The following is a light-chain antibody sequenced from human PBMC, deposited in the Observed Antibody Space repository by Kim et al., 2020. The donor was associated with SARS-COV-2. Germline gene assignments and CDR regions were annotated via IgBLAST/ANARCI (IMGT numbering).Light chain of an antibody. J-gene: IGLJ3*02. CDR1: TSNIGSNP. V-gene: IGLV1-44*01. Sequence: QSVLTQPPSSSATPGQRVTISCSGSTSNIGSNPVSWYQQLPGTAPILLIYSNDRRPAGVPDRFSGSESGTSASLAITGLQSEDEADYYCATWDNSLNAWVFGGGTQLTVL. CDR3: ATWDNSLNAWV. CDR2: SND.